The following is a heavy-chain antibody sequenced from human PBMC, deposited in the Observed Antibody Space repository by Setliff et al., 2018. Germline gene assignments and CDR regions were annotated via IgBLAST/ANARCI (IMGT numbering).Heavy chain of an antibody. CDR3: ARGGFYSSSALYYFDF. CDR2: IYSSFYGGIT. CDR1: GLSVSRSY. J-gene: IGHJ4*02. V-gene: IGHV3-53*01. Sequence: GSLRLSCAASGLSVSRSYMAWVRQAPGKGLQWVSLIYSSFYGGITFYSDSVKGRFTISRDISKNTLYLQMNSLRAEDTAVYYCARGGFYSSSALYYFDFWGQGTLVTVSS. D-gene: IGHD6-6*01.